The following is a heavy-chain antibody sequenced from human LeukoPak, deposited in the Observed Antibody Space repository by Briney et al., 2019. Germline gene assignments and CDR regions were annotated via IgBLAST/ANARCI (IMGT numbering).Heavy chain of an antibody. CDR3: ARDDIVVVPAAMWGDDYYYYGMDV. D-gene: IGHD2-2*01. CDR1: GYTFTSYG. J-gene: IGHJ6*02. V-gene: IGHV1-18*01. CDR2: ISDYNGNT. Sequence: ASVKVSCKASGYTFTSYGISWVRQAPGQGLEWMGWISDYNGNTNYAQKLQGRVTMTTDTTTSTAYMELRSLRSDDTAVYYCARDDIVVVPAAMWGDDYYYYGMDVWGQGTTVTVSS.